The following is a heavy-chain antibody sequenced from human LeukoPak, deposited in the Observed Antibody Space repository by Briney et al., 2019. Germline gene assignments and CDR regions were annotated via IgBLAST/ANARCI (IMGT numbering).Heavy chain of an antibody. Sequence: SETLSLTCAVSGGSISSGGYSWSWIRQPPGKGLEWIGYIHHSGSTYYNPSLKSRVTISVDRSKNQFSLKLSSVTAADTAVYYCARHDTYYDILTGYGAFDIWGQGTMVTVSS. J-gene: IGHJ3*02. D-gene: IGHD3-9*01. CDR1: GGSISSGGYS. CDR2: IHHSGST. CDR3: ARHDTYYDILTGYGAFDI. V-gene: IGHV4-30-2*01.